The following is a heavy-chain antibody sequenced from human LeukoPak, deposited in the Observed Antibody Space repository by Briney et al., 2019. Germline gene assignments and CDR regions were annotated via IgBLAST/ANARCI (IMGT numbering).Heavy chain of an antibody. V-gene: IGHV4-31*11. CDR2: IYYSGST. J-gene: IGHJ3*02. Sequence: SETLSLTCAVSGGSISSGGYYWSWIRQHPGKGLEWIGYIYYSGSTYYNPSLKSRVTISVDTSKNQFSLKLSSVTAADTAVYYCASSYYYDSSGYYGDAFDIWGQGTMVTVSS. CDR3: ASSYYYDSSGYYGDAFDI. D-gene: IGHD3-22*01. CDR1: GGSISSGGYY.